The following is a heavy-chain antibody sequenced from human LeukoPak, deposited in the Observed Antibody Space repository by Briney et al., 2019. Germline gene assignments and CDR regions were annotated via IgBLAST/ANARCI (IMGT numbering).Heavy chain of an antibody. CDR3: ARVLYYYYYMYV. V-gene: IGHV4-34*01. Sequence: SETLSLTCAVYGGSFSGYYWSWIRRPPGKGLEWIGEINHSGSTNYNPSLKSRVTISVDTSKNQFSLKLSSVTAADTAVYYCARVLYYYYYMYVWGKGTTVTVSS. CDR2: INHSGST. CDR1: GGSFSGYY. J-gene: IGHJ6*03.